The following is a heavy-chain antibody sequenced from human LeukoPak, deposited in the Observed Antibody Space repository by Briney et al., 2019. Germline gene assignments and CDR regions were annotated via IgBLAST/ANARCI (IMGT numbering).Heavy chain of an antibody. Sequence: GRSLRLSCAASGFTFDDYAMHWVRQAPGKGLEWVSGISWNSGSIGYADSVKGRFTISRDTSENTLHLQMNSLRAEDTAIYYCARDNYGDYQGRGAFDYWGQGTLLTVSS. V-gene: IGHV3-9*01. J-gene: IGHJ4*02. CDR1: GFTFDDYA. CDR2: ISWNSGSI. D-gene: IGHD4-17*01. CDR3: ARDNYGDYQGRGAFDY.